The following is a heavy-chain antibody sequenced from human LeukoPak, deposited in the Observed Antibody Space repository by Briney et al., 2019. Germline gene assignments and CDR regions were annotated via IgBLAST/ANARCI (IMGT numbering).Heavy chain of an antibody. CDR1: GGSISSYY. J-gene: IGHJ5*02. V-gene: IGHV4-59*01. Sequence: SETLSLTCAVSGGSISSYYWSWIRQPPGKGLEWIGYIYYSGSTNYNPSPKSRVTISVDTSKNQFSLKLSSVPAADTAVYYCARDDGVAVFDPWGQGTLVTVSS. D-gene: IGHD2-8*01. CDR2: IYYSGST. CDR3: ARDDGVAVFDP.